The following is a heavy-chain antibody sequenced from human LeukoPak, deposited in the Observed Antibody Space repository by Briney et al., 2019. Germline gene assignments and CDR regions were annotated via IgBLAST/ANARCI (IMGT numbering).Heavy chain of an antibody. Sequence: GGSLRLSCAASGFTFSSYSMNWVRQAPGKGLGWVSSISSSSSYIYYADSVKGRFTISRDNAKNSLYLQMNSLRAEDTAVYYCARDLGPAAIALNDYWGQGTLVTVSS. V-gene: IGHV3-21*01. J-gene: IGHJ4*02. D-gene: IGHD2-2*01. CDR2: ISSSSSYI. CDR3: ARDLGPAAIALNDY. CDR1: GFTFSSYS.